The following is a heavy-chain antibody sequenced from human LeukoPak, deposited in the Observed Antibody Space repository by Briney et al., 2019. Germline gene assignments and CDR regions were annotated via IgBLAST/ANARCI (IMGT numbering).Heavy chain of an antibody. Sequence: PSQTLSLTCAVSGGSISSGDYSWSWIRQPPGKGPEWMGYIFHTGSTYYNPSLKSRVTISLDMSTNQFSLRLSSVTAADTAVYYCARAEDDSSGYRLYYYYGMDVWGQGTTVTVSS. J-gene: IGHJ6*02. D-gene: IGHD3-22*01. CDR3: ARAEDDSSGYRLYYYYGMDV. CDR2: IFHTGST. CDR1: GGSISSGDYS. V-gene: IGHV4-30-2*01.